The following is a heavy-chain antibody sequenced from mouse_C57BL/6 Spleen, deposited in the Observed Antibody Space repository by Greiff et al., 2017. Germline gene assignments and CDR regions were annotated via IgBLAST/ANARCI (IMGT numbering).Heavy chain of an antibody. CDR2: IHPNSGST. J-gene: IGHJ2*01. Sequence: VQLQQPGAELVKPGASVKLSCKASGYTFTSYWMHWVKQRPGQGLEWIGMIHPNSGSTNYNEKFKSKATLTVDKSSSTAYMQLSSLTSEDSAVYYCARGGSTMVTTNYFDYWGQGTTLTVSS. CDR1: GYTFTSYW. V-gene: IGHV1-64*01. CDR3: ARGGSTMVTTNYFDY. D-gene: IGHD2-2*01.